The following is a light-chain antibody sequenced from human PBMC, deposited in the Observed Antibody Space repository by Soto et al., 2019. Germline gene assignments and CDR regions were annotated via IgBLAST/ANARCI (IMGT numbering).Light chain of an antibody. CDR2: DAS. CDR3: QQRSNLPLT. CDR1: QSVSSY. Sequence: EIVLTQSPATLSLSPGERATLSCRASQSVSSYLAWYQQKPGQAPRLLIYDASNRATGIPARFSGSGSGTDFTLTISSLEPEYFAVYYCQQRSNLPLTFGGGTKVEIK. J-gene: IGKJ4*01. V-gene: IGKV3-11*01.